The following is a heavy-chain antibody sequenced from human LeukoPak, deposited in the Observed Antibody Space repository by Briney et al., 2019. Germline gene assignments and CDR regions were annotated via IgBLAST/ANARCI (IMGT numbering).Heavy chain of an antibody. V-gene: IGHV3-7*01. J-gene: IGHJ4*02. CDR2: IKQDGSEK. Sequence: GGSLGLSCAASGFTFSSYWMSWVRQAPGKGLEWVANIKQDGSEKYYVDSVKGRFTISRDNAKNSLYLQMNSLRAEDTAVYYCARGTGDYVWGSYRPSGFDYWGQGTLVTVSS. CDR3: ARGTGDYVWGSYRPSGFDY. CDR1: GFTFSSYW. D-gene: IGHD3-16*02.